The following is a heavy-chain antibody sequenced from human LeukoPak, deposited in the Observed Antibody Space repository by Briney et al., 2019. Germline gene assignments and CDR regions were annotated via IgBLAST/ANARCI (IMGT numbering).Heavy chain of an antibody. V-gene: IGHV3-9*01. CDR3: ARDRSSVYYFDY. Sequence: PGRSLRLSCAASGFTFDDYAMHWVRQAPGRGLEWVSGISWNSGSIGYADSVKGRFTISRDNAKNSLYLQMNSLRAEDTAVYYCARDRSSVYYFDYWGQGTLVTVSS. CDR1: GFTFDDYA. D-gene: IGHD6-25*01. J-gene: IGHJ4*02. CDR2: ISWNSGSI.